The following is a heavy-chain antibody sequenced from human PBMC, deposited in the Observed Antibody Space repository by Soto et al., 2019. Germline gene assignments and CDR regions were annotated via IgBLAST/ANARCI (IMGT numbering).Heavy chain of an antibody. J-gene: IGHJ4*02. D-gene: IGHD6-19*01. CDR2: IYWDDDK. V-gene: IGHV2-5*02. Sequence: QITLKESGPTLVKPTQTRTLTCTFSGFSLSSTRMAVGWIRQPPGKALEWLALIYWDDDKRYSPFLKSRLTITKDTSKNQVVLTMSHMPPVDTARYYCAHIVVAGLGYYFDYWGQGTLVTVSS. CDR1: GFSLSSTRMA. CDR3: AHIVVAGLGYYFDY.